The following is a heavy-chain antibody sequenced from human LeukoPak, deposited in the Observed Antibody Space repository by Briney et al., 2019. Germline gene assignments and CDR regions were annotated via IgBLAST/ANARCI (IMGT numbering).Heavy chain of an antibody. V-gene: IGHV4-4*07. J-gene: IGHJ4*02. CDR2: IFAGRNT. CDR3: AREHKDYDGDGYYYGY. D-gene: IGHD2-21*02. Sequence: SETLSLTCTVSGGSISNYYWSWIRQPAGKGLEWIGRIFAGRNTDHNPSLKSRVTMSLDSSKNQFSLRLTSVTAEDTAVYYCAREHKDYDGDGYYYGYWGQGTLVTVSS. CDR1: GGSISNYY.